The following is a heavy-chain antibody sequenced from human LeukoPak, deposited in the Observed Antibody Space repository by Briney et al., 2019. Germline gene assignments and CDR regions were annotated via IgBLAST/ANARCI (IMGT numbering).Heavy chain of an antibody. V-gene: IGHV3-53*01. CDR3: VREAGYCAGVCLKSNWFDP. Sequence: GGSLRLSCAASGFPFSNHAMSWVRQPPGKGLEWVAAISNGKTYYANSVGGRFSISRDDSNNMVYLQMYNLREEDTALYYCVREAGYCAGVCLKSNWFDPWGQGTLVTVSS. CDR1: GFPFSNHA. J-gene: IGHJ5*02. D-gene: IGHD2-21*02. CDR2: ISNGKT.